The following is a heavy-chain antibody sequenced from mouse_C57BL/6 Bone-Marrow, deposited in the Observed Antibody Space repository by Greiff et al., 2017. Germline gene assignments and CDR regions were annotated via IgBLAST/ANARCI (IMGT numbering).Heavy chain of an antibody. J-gene: IGHJ2*01. CDR2: IWSGGST. Sequence: VQLQQSGPGLVQPSQSLSITCTVSGFSLTSYGVHWVRQSPGKGLEWLGVIWSGGSTAYNAAFISRLSISKDNSKSQVFFKMNSLQADDTAIYYCARNLVTPRRTGGQGTTLTVSS. D-gene: IGHD2-2*01. CDR3: ARNLVTPRRT. CDR1: GFSLTSYG. V-gene: IGHV2-2*01.